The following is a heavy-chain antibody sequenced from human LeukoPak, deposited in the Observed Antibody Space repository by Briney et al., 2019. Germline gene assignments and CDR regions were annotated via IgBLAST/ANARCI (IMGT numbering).Heavy chain of an antibody. CDR3: ARGPNYYDSSGYYALDY. CDR1: GGSFSGYY. V-gene: IGHV4-34*01. Sequence: SETLSLTCAVYGGSFSGYYWSWIRQPPGKGLEWIGETNHSGSTNYNPSLKSRVTISVDTSKNQFSLKLSSVTAADTAVYYCARGPNYYDSSGYYALDYWGQGTLVTVSS. D-gene: IGHD3-22*01. CDR2: TNHSGST. J-gene: IGHJ4*02.